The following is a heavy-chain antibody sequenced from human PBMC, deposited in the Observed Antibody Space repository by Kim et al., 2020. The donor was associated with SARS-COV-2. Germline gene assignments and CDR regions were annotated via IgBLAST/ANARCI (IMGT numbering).Heavy chain of an antibody. D-gene: IGHD2-15*01. CDR1: GYSFTDYY. CDR3: ARALAYCRGGCCYP. Sequence: ASVKVSCKASGYSFTDYYVHWVRQAPGQGLEWMGWINPNSGGTKYAQKFQGRVTMTTDTSISTAYMELCSLRSADTAVYFCARALAYCRGGCCYPWGQGT. V-gene: IGHV1-2*02. CDR2: INPNSGGT. J-gene: IGHJ5*02.